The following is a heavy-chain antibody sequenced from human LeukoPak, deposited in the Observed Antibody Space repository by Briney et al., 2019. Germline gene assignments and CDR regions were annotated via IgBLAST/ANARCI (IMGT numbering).Heavy chain of an antibody. V-gene: IGHV1-18*01. D-gene: IGHD4-11*01. Sequence: GASVKVSCKASGYTFTSYGISWVRQAPGQGLEWMGWISAYNGNTNYAQKPQGRVTMTTDTSTSTAYMELRSLRSDDTAVYYCARVWLTTVTTNWFDPWGQGTLVTVSS. CDR2: ISAYNGNT. CDR3: ARVWLTTVTTNWFDP. J-gene: IGHJ5*02. CDR1: GYTFTSYG.